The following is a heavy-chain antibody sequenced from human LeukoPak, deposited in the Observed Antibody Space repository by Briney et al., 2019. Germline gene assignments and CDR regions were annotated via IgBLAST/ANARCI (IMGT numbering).Heavy chain of an antibody. D-gene: IGHD6-19*01. CDR2: INAGNGNT. V-gene: IGHV1-3*01. Sequence: ASVKVSCKASGYTFTSYAMHWVRQAPGQRLEWMGWINAGNGNTKYSQKFQGRVTITRDTSASTAYMELSSLRSEDTAVYYCARDQEGQWLVQRGAFDIWGQGTMVTVSS. J-gene: IGHJ3*02. CDR1: GYTFTSYA. CDR3: ARDQEGQWLVQRGAFDI.